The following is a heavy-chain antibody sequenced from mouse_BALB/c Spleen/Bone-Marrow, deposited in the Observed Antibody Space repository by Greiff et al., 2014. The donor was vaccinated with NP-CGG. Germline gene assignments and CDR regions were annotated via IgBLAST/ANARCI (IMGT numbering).Heavy chain of an antibody. D-gene: IGHD2-1*01. Sequence: VPLQQSAAELARPGASVKMSCKASGYTFTSYTMHWVKQRPGQGLEWIGYINPSSGYIEYNQKFKDKTTLTADKSSSTAYMQLSSLTSEDSAVYYCARRYGNYDTMDYWGQGTSVTVSS. CDR2: INPSSGYI. CDR1: GYTFTSYT. J-gene: IGHJ4*01. CDR3: ARRYGNYDTMDY. V-gene: IGHV1-4*02.